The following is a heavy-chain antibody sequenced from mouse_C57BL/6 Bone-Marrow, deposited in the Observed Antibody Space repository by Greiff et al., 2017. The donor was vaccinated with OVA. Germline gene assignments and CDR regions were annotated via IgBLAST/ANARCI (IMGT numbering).Heavy chain of an antibody. D-gene: IGHD1-1*01. J-gene: IGHJ3*01. Sequence: VQLQQSGPVLVKPGASVKMSCKASGYTFTDYYMNWVKQSHGKSLEWIGVINPYNGGTSYNQKFKGKATLTVDKSSSTAYMELNSLTSEDSAVYYCARSRYYGSRYVCAYWGQGTLVTVSA. CDR2: INPYNGGT. CDR1: GYTFTDYY. V-gene: IGHV1-19*01. CDR3: ARSRYYGSRYVCAY.